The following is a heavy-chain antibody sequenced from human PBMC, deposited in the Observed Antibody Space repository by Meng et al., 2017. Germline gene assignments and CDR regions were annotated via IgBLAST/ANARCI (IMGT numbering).Heavy chain of an antibody. J-gene: IGHJ4*02. CDR1: GYTFTGYY. Sequence: QGESVRSWAEVKYAGAAVKVSCKASGYTFTGYYMHWVGQAPGQGVEWMGRINPNSGGTNYAQKFQGRVTMTRDTSISTAYMELSRLRSDDTAVYYCARFGGIVATISAFDYWGQGTLVTVSS. D-gene: IGHD5-12*01. CDR2: INPNSGGT. CDR3: ARFGGIVATISAFDY. V-gene: IGHV1-2*06.